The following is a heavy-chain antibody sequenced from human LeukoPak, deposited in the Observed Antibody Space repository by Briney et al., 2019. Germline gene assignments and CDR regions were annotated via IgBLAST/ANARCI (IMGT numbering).Heavy chain of an antibody. D-gene: IGHD3-22*01. V-gene: IGHV1-18*01. CDR3: ARDNGVVVMTQGWFDP. Sequence: GASVKVSCKASGYTFTSYGISWVRQAPGQGLEWMGWISAYNGNTNYAQKLQGRVTITTDESTSTAYMELSSLRSEDTAVYYCARDNGVVVMTQGWFDPWGQGTLVTVSS. CDR1: GYTFTSYG. J-gene: IGHJ5*02. CDR2: ISAYNGNT.